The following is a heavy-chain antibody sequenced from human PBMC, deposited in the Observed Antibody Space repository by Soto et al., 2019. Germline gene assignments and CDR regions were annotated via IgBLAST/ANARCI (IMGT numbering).Heavy chain of an antibody. V-gene: IGHV3-7*05. CDR3: VRSYDF. CDR1: GFTLSSAW. CDR2: IKEDGSER. Sequence: EVQLVESGGGLVQPGGSLRLSCAASGFTLSSAWMTWVRQAPGKGLEWVANIKEDGSERYYVHSVEGRFTVSRDNAKNSLYLQMDSLRAEDTAIYYCVRSYDFWGQGTQVTFSS. J-gene: IGHJ4*02.